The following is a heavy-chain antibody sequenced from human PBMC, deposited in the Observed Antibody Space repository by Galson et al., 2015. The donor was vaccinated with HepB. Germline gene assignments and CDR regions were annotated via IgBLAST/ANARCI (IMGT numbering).Heavy chain of an antibody. CDR1: GGTFSSYG. J-gene: IGHJ5*02. CDR3: VRDNMGRIAAAAPNWFDP. CDR2: IIPTFGIA. V-gene: IGHV1-69*13. D-gene: IGHD6-13*01. Sequence: SVKVSCKASGGTFSSYGISWARQAPGQGLEWMGGIIPTFGIANYAQKFQGRVTITADESTSTAYMELSSLRSEDTAVYYCVRDNMGRIAAAAPNWFDPWGQGTLVTVSS.